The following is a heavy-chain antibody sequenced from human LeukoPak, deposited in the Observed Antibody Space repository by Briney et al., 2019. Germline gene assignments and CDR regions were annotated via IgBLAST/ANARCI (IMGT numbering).Heavy chain of an antibody. J-gene: IGHJ6*03. CDR2: IARDGDEN. D-gene: IGHD2-8*01. V-gene: IGHV3-7*03. CDR1: GFSFSRYW. CDR3: AREGYCTNGVCPYYYYYMDV. Sequence: GGSLRLSCVVSGFSFSRYWMTWVRQAPGKGLEWVANIARDGDENHYLDSVKGRFTISRDNAKNSLYLQMNSLRAEDTALYYCAREGYCTNGVCPYYYYYMDVWGKGTTVTVSS.